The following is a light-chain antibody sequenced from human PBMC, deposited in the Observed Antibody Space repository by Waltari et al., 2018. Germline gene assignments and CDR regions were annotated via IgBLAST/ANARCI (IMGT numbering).Light chain of an antibody. Sequence: DIVLTQSPDTLSLSPGETATLSCRASQTISSTYLAWYQQKPGQAPRPLIHSASRRATAIPDRFSGSGSGTDFTLTVSRLEPDDFAVYYCQLYGSSPLFTFGPGTKVEIK. CDR2: SAS. V-gene: IGKV3-20*01. CDR3: QLYGSSPLFT. CDR1: QTISSTY. J-gene: IGKJ3*01.